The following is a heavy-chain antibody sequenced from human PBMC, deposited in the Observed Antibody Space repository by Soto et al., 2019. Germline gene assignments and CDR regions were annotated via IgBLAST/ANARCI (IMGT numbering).Heavy chain of an antibody. CDR2: MNPNSGNT. Sequence: ASVKGSCKASGYTFNNDDINWVRQASGQGLEWMGWMNPNSGNTGYAQKFQGRVTMTRNTSINTAYMELSSLRSDDTAVYYCARGVRYHLPEKGDFYYYYMDVWGKGTTVTVSS. J-gene: IGHJ6*03. CDR3: ARGVRYHLPEKGDFYYYYMDV. CDR1: GYTFNNDD. V-gene: IGHV1-8*01. D-gene: IGHD2-2*01.